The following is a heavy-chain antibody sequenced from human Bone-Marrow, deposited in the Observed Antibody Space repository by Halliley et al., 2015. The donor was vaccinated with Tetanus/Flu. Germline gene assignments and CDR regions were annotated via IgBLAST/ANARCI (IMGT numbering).Heavy chain of an antibody. J-gene: IGHJ4*02. CDR3: ARRKMGTPHFDS. D-gene: IGHD1-7*01. CDR2: IFPGDSAT. V-gene: IGHV5-51*01. Sequence: MGIIFPGDSATSYSPPSQGQVTMSADTSISPAYLELRSLQASDTAVYYCARRKMGTPHFDSWGQGTLVTVSS.